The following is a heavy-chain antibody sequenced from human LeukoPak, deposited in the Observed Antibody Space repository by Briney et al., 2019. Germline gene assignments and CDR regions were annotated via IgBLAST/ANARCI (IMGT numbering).Heavy chain of an antibody. Sequence: GGSLRLSCAASGFTFSSCAMSWVRQAPGKGLEWVSAISGGSSDSAYYADSVKGRFTISRDNSKNTLYLQMNSLRAEDTAVYYCATTVPKARSYYYGMDVWGQGTTVTVSS. CDR3: ATTVPKARSYYYGMDV. CDR2: ISGGSSDSA. V-gene: IGHV3-23*01. CDR1: GFTFSSCA. J-gene: IGHJ6*02. D-gene: IGHD4-17*01.